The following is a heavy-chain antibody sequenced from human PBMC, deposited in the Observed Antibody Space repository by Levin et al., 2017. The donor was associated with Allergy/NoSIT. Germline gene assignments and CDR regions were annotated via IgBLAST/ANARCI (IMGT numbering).Heavy chain of an antibody. CDR1: GFTFSSHA. J-gene: IGHJ5*02. CDR3: ARSGYSSGWAGDWFDP. D-gene: IGHD6-19*01. V-gene: IGHV3-30*04. CDR2: ISYDGSNK. Sequence: GGSLRLSCAASGFTFSSHARHWVRQAPGKGLEWVAVISYDGSNKYYADSVKGRFTISRDNSKNTLYLQMNSLRAEDTAVYYCARSGYSSGWAGDWFDPWGQGTLVTVSS.